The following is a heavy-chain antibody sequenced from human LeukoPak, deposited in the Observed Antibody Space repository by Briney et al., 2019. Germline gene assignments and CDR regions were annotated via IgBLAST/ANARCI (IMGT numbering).Heavy chain of an antibody. J-gene: IGHJ4*02. D-gene: IGHD4-17*01. CDR3: ARASSDYGDYYFDY. CDR2: IYYSGST. CDR1: GGSISSGDYY. Sequence: SETLSLTCTVSGGSISSGDYYWSWIRQHPGKGLEWIGYIYYSGSTYYNPSLKSRVTISVDTSKNQFSLKLSSVTAADTAVYYCARASSDYGDYYFDYWGQGTLVTVSS. V-gene: IGHV4-31*03.